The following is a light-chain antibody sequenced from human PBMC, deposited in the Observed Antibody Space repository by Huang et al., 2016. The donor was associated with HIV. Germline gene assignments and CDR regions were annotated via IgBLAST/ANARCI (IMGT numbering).Light chain of an antibody. J-gene: IGKJ1*01. CDR1: QDIGNF. Sequence: DIQMTQSPSSLSASPGVRVTLSCRANQDIGNFLAWYQHKPGGVPRLLIYGASTLQSGGPSRFSGRGSGTDFTRTNTSFQPDDVATYYCQRYDSAPRAFGQGTKVEI. CDR2: GAS. V-gene: IGKV1-27*01. CDR3: QRYDSAPRA.